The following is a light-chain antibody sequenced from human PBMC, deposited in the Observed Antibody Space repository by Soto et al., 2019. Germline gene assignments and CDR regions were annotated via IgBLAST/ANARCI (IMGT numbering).Light chain of an antibody. V-gene: IGLV2-14*01. Sequence: QSVLTRPASVSESPGQSITISCTGTSSDVGGYNYVSWYQQHPGKAPKLMIYDVSNRPSGVSNRFSGSKSGNTASLTISGLQAEDEADYYCSSYTSSSTPVFGGGTQLTVL. CDR1: SSDVGGYNY. CDR2: DVS. CDR3: SSYTSSSTPV. J-gene: IGLJ2*01.